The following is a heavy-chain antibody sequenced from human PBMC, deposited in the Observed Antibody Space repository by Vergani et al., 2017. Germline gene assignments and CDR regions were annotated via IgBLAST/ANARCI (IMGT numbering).Heavy chain of an antibody. J-gene: IGHJ6*02. CDR1: GGTFSSYA. CDR2: INPSGGST. CDR3: AREAVTTIYYYYGMDV. Sequence: QVQLVQSGAEVKKPGSSVKVSCKASGGTFSSYAISWVRQAPGQGLEWMGIINPSGGSTSYAQKFQGRVTMTRDTSTSTVYMELSSLRSEDTAVYYCAREAVTTIYYYYGMDVWGQGTTVTVSS. V-gene: IGHV1-46*01. D-gene: IGHD4-17*01.